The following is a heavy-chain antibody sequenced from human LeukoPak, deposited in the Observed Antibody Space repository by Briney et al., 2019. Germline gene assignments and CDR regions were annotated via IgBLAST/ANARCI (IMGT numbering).Heavy chain of an antibody. CDR1: GYTFTSYG. Sequence: ASVKVSCKASGYTFTSYGISWVRQAPGQGLEWMGWISAYNGNTNYAQKLQGRVTMTTDTSTSTAYMELRSLRSDDTAVYYCARYDYVWGSYRPKGYYFDYWGQGTLVIVSS. D-gene: IGHD3-16*02. CDR2: ISAYNGNT. CDR3: ARYDYVWGSYRPKGYYFDY. V-gene: IGHV1-18*01. J-gene: IGHJ4*02.